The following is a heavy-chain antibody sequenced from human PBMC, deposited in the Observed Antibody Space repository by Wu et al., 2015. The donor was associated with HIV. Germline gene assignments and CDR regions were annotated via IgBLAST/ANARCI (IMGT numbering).Heavy chain of an antibody. D-gene: IGHD4-11*01. V-gene: IGHV1-2*02. J-gene: IGHJ6*03. CDR3: ARGSPATENTLGFHSYYMDV. CDR1: GYNFSGYF. Sequence: QVQLVQSGAEVRKPGASVRVSCKASGYNFSGYFMHWIRLAPGQGLQWLGWINPNSGGAISAQTFQGRVTMTRDPSVRSAYMELRSLKSEDTAVYFCARGSPATENTLGFHSYYMDVVGHEGPRVIVSS. CDR2: INPNSGGA.